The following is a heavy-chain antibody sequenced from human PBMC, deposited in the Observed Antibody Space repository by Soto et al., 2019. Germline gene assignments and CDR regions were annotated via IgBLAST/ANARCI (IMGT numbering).Heavy chain of an antibody. CDR3: ATDAVVTTIYRFYYFDL. J-gene: IGHJ4*02. Sequence: QAHLVESGGGVVQPGRSLRLSCVASGFGFSDRAMHWVRQAPGKGLEWVAAIPVDGRKTNYADSVKGRFTSSRDDSNSILYLQMDRVTNEDSSVYYCATDAVVTTIYRFYYFDLWGQGTLVTVSS. V-gene: IGHV3-30*04. D-gene: IGHD5-12*01. CDR1: GFGFSDRA. CDR2: IPVDGRKT.